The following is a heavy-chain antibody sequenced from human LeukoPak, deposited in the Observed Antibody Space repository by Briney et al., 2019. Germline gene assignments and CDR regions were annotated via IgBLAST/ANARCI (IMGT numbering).Heavy chain of an antibody. Sequence: SETLSLTCTVSGGSISSGGYYLSWSRQHPGKGLEWIEYVYYSGSTYYNPSLKSRVTISVDTSKNQFSLKLSSVTAADTAVYYCARDRSDIVVVPAAIPGAFDIWGQGTMVTVSS. D-gene: IGHD2-2*01. J-gene: IGHJ3*02. CDR2: VYYSGST. V-gene: IGHV4-31*03. CDR1: GGSISSGGYY. CDR3: ARDRSDIVVVPAAIPGAFDI.